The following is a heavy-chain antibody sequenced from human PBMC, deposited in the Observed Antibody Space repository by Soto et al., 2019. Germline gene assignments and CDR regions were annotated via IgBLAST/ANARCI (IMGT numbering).Heavy chain of an antibody. V-gene: IGHV4-39*01. Sequence: SETQSLISIVSCGSITTSSHYWAWIRQPPGRGLECIGYVYYAGSTNYNPSLKSRVSISVDTSKNQFSLKLGSVTAADTAVYYCARHGGEXELSSSSSYYYGMDVWGQGTTVTVSS. CDR2: VYYAGST. CDR1: CGSITTSSHY. CDR3: ARHGGEXELSSSSSYYYGMDV. D-gene: IGHD3-16*02. J-gene: IGHJ6*02.